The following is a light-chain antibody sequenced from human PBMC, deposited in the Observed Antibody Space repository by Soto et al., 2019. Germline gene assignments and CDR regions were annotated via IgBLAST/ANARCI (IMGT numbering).Light chain of an antibody. CDR3: QQSHSTPSWT. Sequence: ESVLTQSPGTLSLSPGERATLSCRASQCVSSSYLASYQQKPRQAPRLLIYGASSRATGIPDRFSGSGSGTDFTLTISSLQPEDSATYYCQQSHSTPSWTFGQGTKVDI. V-gene: IGKV3-20*01. J-gene: IGKJ1*01. CDR2: GAS. CDR1: QCVSSSY.